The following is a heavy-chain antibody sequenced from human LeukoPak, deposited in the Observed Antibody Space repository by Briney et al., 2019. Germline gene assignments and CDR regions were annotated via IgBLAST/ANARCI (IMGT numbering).Heavy chain of an antibody. CDR3: AHYGDYRFLYYFDF. Sequence: SLTTAGVGVGWIRQPPGKALEWLALIYWNDDNRYSPSLRTRLTITKATSKNQVVLTTTKMDPVDTATYYCAHYGDYRFLYYFDFWGQGTLVTVSS. J-gene: IGHJ4*02. CDR2: IYWNDDN. D-gene: IGHD4-17*01. V-gene: IGHV2-5*01. CDR1: SLTTAGVG.